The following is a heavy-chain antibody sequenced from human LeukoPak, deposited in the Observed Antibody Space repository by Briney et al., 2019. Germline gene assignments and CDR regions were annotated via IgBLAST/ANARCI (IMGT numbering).Heavy chain of an antibody. CDR2: TSPNGRDT. J-gene: IGHJ4*02. CDR3: AGWGSDFNY. D-gene: IGHD3-16*01. CDR1: GFTFSNYA. Sequence: GGSLRLYCATSGFTFSNYAMSWFRRAPGTGLQWVAHTSPNGRDTYYVDSVKGRFIISRDNPKNSLYLQMNSLRAEDTAVYYCAGWGSDFNYWGQGTLVTVSS. V-gene: IGHV3-7*01.